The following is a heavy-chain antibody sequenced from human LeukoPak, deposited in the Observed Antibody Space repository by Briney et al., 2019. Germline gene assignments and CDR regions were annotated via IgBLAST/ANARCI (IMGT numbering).Heavy chain of an antibody. CDR2: IYTSGST. D-gene: IGHD3-9*01. J-gene: IGHJ3*02. CDR3: ARGVRYSRLAFDI. Sequence: SQTLSLTCTVSGGSISSGSHYWSWIRQPAGKGLEWIGRIYTSGSTNYNPSLNSRVTISVDTSKNQFSLKLSSVTAADTAVYYCARGVRYSRLAFDIWGQGTMVTVSS. V-gene: IGHV4-61*02. CDR1: GGSISSGSHY.